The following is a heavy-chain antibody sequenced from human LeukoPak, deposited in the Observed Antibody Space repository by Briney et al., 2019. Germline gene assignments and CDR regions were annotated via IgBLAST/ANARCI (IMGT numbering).Heavy chain of an antibody. V-gene: IGHV1-18*01. CDR3: ARMWSPYYYGMDV. J-gene: IGHJ6*02. Sequence: ASVKVSCKASGYTFTSYGISWVRQAPGQGLEWMGWISAYNGNTNYAQKFQGRVTMTRNTSISTAYMELSSLRSEDTAVYYCARMWSPYYYGMDVWGQGTTVTVSS. D-gene: IGHD2-21*01. CDR1: GYTFTSYG. CDR2: ISAYNGNT.